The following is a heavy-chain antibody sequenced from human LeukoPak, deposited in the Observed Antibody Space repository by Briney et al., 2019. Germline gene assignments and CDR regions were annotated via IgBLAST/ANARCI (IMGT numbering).Heavy chain of an antibody. CDR3: ARERQNKDFWSGGDY. Sequence: GGSLRLSCAASGFTFSTYWMSWVRQAPGKGLEWVANIKQDGSEKYYVDSVKGRFTISRDNAKNSLYLQMNTRRPEDTAVYYCARERQNKDFWSGGDYWGQGTLVTVSS. D-gene: IGHD3-3*01. CDR2: IKQDGSEK. V-gene: IGHV3-7*01. CDR1: GFTFSTYW. J-gene: IGHJ4*02.